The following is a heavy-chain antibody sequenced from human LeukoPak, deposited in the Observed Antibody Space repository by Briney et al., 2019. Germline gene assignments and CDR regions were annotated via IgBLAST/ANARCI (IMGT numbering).Heavy chain of an antibody. Sequence: ASVKVSCKASGYTFIGYYLHWVRQAPGQGLEWMGWINPTSGGTNYAQKFQDRFTMTRDTSINTAYMELSRLTSDDTAVYYCARLVGLSTTASYWGQGTLVIVSS. CDR3: ARLVGLSTTASY. J-gene: IGHJ4*02. CDR2: INPTSGGT. V-gene: IGHV1-2*02. D-gene: IGHD5/OR15-5a*01. CDR1: GYTFIGYY.